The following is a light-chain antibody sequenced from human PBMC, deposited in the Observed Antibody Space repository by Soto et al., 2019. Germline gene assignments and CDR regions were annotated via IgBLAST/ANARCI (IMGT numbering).Light chain of an antibody. Sequence: QLVLTQPPSVSGAPGQRVSISCTGTNTNIGAGYDVNWYQLHPGTSPKLLIYANINRPSGVPDRFSGSKSGASTFQVITGRQAEDEADYYCESYDSSLRAWKVFGGGTKLPVL. CDR3: ESYDSSLRAWKV. CDR2: ANI. CDR1: NTNIGAGYD. J-gene: IGLJ3*02. V-gene: IGLV1-40*01.